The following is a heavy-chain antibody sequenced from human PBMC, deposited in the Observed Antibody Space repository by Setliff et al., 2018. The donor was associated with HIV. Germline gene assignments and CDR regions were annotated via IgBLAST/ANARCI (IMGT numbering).Heavy chain of an antibody. CDR1: GFTFSSYC. CDR2: ISSGPTYI. V-gene: IGHV3-21*01. D-gene: IGHD1-26*01. J-gene: IGHJ4*02. CDR3: AKDRSGSYSFARD. Sequence: GGSLRLSCVASGFTFSSYCMDWVRQAPGKGLEWVSSISSGPTYIYYADSLKGRFTVSRDNAKNSLYLQMNSLRAEDTAVYYCAKDRSGSYSFARDWGQGTLVTVSS.